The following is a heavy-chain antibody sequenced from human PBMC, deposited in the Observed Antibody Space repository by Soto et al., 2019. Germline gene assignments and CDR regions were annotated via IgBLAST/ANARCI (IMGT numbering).Heavy chain of an antibody. J-gene: IGHJ6*03. CDR1: GGSISSYY. CDR2: IYYSGST. Sequence: PSETLSLTCTVSGGSISSYYWSWIRQPRGKGLEWIGYIYYSGSTNHNPSLKSRVTISVDTSKNQFSLKLSSVTAADTAVYYCARSVMGRNWNYYYYMDVWGKGTTVTVSS. CDR3: ARSVMGRNWNYYYYMDV. V-gene: IGHV4-59*01. D-gene: IGHD1-1*01.